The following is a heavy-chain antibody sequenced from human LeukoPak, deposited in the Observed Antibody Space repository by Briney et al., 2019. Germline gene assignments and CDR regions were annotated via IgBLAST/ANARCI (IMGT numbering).Heavy chain of an antibody. CDR2: IRSKAYGGTT. Sequence: GGSLRLSCTASGFTFGDYAMSWVRQAPGKGLEWVGFIRSKAYGGTTEYAASVKGRFTISRDDSKSIAYLQMNSLKTEDAAVYYCTRWGYYYGMDVWGQGTTVTVSS. V-gene: IGHV3-49*04. J-gene: IGHJ6*02. D-gene: IGHD3-16*01. CDR1: GFTFGDYA. CDR3: TRWGYYYGMDV.